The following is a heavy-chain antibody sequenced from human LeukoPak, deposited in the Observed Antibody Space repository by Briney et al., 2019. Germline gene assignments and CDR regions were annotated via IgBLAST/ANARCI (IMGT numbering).Heavy chain of an antibody. Sequence: SETLSLTCTVSGGSISSYYWSWIRQPPGKGLEWIGYIYYSGSTNYNPSLKSRVTISVDTSKNQFSLKLSSVTAADTAVYYCARHSSLTGDDFDYWGQGTLVTVSS. CDR2: IYYSGST. CDR1: GGSISSYY. J-gene: IGHJ4*02. D-gene: IGHD7-27*01. CDR3: ARHSSLTGDDFDY. V-gene: IGHV4-59*08.